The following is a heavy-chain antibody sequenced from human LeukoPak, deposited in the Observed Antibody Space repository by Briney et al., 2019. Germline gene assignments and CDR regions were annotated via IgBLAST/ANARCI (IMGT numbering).Heavy chain of an antibody. D-gene: IGHD3-10*01. Sequence: SETLSLTCTVSGGSISSSAYFWAWLRQPPGKGPEWIGSISYSGSTTYNPSPSLKSRVTISVDTSKNQFSLKLSSVTAADTAVYYCARETSGTSKIDSWGQGTLVTVSS. CDR2: ISYSGST. J-gene: IGHJ4*02. CDR3: ARETSGTSKIDS. V-gene: IGHV4-39*02. CDR1: GGSISSSAYF.